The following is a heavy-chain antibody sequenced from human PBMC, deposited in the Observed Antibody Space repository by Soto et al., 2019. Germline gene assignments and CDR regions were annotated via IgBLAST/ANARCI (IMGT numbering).Heavy chain of an antibody. CDR3: ARGQRALITYGPFDP. D-gene: IGHD4-17*01. CDR1: GFTLSNYA. J-gene: IGHJ5*02. Sequence: GGSLRLSCAASGFTLSNYAMSWVRQAPGKGLEWVSTFSGTGGYTYYADSVKGRFTISRDDSKNTLFLHMNSLRAADTAVYYCARGQRALITYGPFDPWGQGTLVTVSS. CDR2: FSGTGGYT. V-gene: IGHV3-23*01.